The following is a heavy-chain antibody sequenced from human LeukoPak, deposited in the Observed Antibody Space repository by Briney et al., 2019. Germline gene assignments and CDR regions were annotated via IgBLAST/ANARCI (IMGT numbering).Heavy chain of an antibody. D-gene: IGHD1-26*01. CDR3: AKQLVGAIPY. CDR1: GFAFSSYE. Sequence: GGSLRLSCAASGFAFSSYEMDWVRQAPGKGLEWISYISSRGGTIYYADSVKGRFTISRDNAKNSLYLQMNSLRAEDTAVYYCAKQLVGAIPYWGQGTLVTVSS. CDR2: ISSRGGTI. V-gene: IGHV3-48*03. J-gene: IGHJ4*02.